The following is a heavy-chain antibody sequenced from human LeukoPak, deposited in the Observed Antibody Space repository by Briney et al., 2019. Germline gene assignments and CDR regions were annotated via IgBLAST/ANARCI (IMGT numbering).Heavy chain of an antibody. CDR1: GGSFSGYY. Sequence: PSETLSLICAVYGGSFSGYYWSWIRQPPGKGLERIGEINHSGSTKYNPSLKSRVTISVDTSKNQFSLKLSSVTAADTAVYYCARVPDFDLKWFDPWGQGTLVTVSS. CDR2: INHSGST. V-gene: IGHV4-34*01. CDR3: ARVPDFDLKWFDP. J-gene: IGHJ5*02.